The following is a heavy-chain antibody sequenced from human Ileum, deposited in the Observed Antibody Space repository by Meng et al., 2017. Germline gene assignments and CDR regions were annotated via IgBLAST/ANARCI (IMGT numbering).Heavy chain of an antibody. Sequence: EVQLLESGGGLVQPGGSLRLSCAASGFTFSIYAMSWVRQAPGRGLEWISSISGSGDITDYADSVKGRFTISRDDSKNTLYLQINTLKTEDTAVYYCSASGTYSKWGLAHWGQGTLVTVSS. CDR2: ISGSGDIT. CDR3: SASGTYSKWGLAH. CDR1: GFTFSIYA. V-gene: IGHV3-23*01. J-gene: IGHJ4*02. D-gene: IGHD3-10*01.